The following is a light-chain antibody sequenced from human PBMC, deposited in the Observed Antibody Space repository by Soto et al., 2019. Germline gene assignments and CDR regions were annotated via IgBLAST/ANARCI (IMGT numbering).Light chain of an antibody. J-gene: IGLJ1*01. Sequence: QSVLTQPPSASGTPGQRVTICCSGSSSNIGSNTVNWYQQLPGTAPKFLIHSNNQRPSGVPDRFSGSKSGTSASLAISGLQSEDEVDYYCAVWDDCLNGYHVFGTGTKLTVL. CDR3: AVWDDCLNGYHV. V-gene: IGLV1-44*01. CDR2: SNN. CDR1: SSNIGSNT.